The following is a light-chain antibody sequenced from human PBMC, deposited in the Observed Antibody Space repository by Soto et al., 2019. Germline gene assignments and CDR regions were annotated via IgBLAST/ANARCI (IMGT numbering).Light chain of an antibody. Sequence: DIVLTQSPVTLSLYPGERATLSCRASQSVSGYLFCYQQKPGQAPRLLIYDASTRAAGIPARFIGSGSGTDFTLTISSLEPEDSAVYYCQQHLGRHTFGQGTKVDIK. CDR1: QSVSGY. V-gene: IGKV3-11*01. CDR3: QQHLGRHT. J-gene: IGKJ1*01. CDR2: DAS.